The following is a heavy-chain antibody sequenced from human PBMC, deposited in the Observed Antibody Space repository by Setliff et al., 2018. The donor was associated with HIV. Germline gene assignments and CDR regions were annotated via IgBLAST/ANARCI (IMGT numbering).Heavy chain of an antibody. CDR3: ARQAWHYDRDGYFIVY. D-gene: IGHD3-22*01. Sequence: PSETLSLTCSVSGYSINNGYYWGWIRQPPGKGLEWVATIYQTGNTYYSPSLKSRVTVSMDMSRNQFSVKLNSATAADTAVYYCARQAWHYDRDGYFIVYWGQGMLVTVSS. CDR1: GYSINNGYY. J-gene: IGHJ4*02. V-gene: IGHV4-38-2*02. CDR2: IYQTGNT.